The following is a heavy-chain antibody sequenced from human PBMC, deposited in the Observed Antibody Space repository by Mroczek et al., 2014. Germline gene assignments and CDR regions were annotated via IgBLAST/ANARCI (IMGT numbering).Heavy chain of an antibody. J-gene: IGHJ5*02. V-gene: IGHV4-34*01. Sequence: QVQLQQWGAGLLKPSETLSLTCAVYGGSFSGYYWSWIRQPPGKGLEWIGEINHSGSTNYNPSLKSRVTISVDTSKNQFSLKLSSVTAADTAVYYCARTPSKGRSGYYIYGNWFDPGAREPWSPSPQ. CDR2: INHSGST. CDR1: GGSFSGYY. D-gene: IGHD3-3*01. CDR3: ARTPSKGRSGYYIYGNWFDP.